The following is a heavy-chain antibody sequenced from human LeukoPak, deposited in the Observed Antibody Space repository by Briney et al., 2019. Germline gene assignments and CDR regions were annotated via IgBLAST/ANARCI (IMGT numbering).Heavy chain of an antibody. CDR1: GYTFTGYY. CDR3: ARDRNSGSSLDI. CDR2: IYPYSGDT. V-gene: IGHV1-2*02. J-gene: IGHJ3*02. D-gene: IGHD6-6*01. Sequence: GASVKVSCKASGYTFTGYYIHWVLQAPGQGLEWMGWIYPYSGDTNYAQNFQGRVTMTRDTSISTAYMELSSLKSDDTAVYYCARDRNSGSSLDIWGQGTMLTVSS.